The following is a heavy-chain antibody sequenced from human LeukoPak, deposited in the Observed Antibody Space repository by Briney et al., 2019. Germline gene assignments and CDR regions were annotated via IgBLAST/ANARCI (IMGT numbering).Heavy chain of an antibody. V-gene: IGHV4-59*01. J-gene: IGHJ4*02. CDR3: ARDRGLRDLDH. CDR1: GGSISSYY. D-gene: IGHD4-17*01. CDR2: IYYSGTT. Sequence: SETLSLTCTVSGGSISSYYWSWIRQPPGKGLEWIGYIYYSGTTNYNPSLKSRVTISVDTSKNQFSLELSYVTAADTAVYFCARDRGLRDLDHWGQGTLVTVSS.